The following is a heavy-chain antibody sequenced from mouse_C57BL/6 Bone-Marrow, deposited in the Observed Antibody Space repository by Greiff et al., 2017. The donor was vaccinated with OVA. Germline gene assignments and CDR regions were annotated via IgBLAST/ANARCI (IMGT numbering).Heavy chain of an antibody. V-gene: IGHV1-61*01. D-gene: IGHD1-1*01. CDR1: GYTFTSYW. CDR3: ALLRERYFDV. CDR2: IYPSDSET. J-gene: IGHJ1*03. Sequence: QVHVKQPGAELVRPGSSVKLSCKASGYTFTSYWMDWVKQRPGQGLEWIGNIYPSDSETHYNQKFKDKATLTVDKSSSTAYMQLSSLTSEDSAVYYCALLRERYFDVWGTGTTVTVSS.